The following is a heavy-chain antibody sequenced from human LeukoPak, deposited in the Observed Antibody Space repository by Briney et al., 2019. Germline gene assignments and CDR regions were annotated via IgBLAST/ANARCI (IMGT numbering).Heavy chain of an antibody. J-gene: IGHJ4*02. Sequence: TASETLSLTCTVSGGSISSYYWSWIRQPPGKGLEWIGYIYYSGSTNYNPSLKSRVTISLDTSKNQFSLKLSSVTAADTAVYYCARHLSGYGTFDYWGQGALVTVSS. CDR3: ARHLSGYGTFDY. CDR2: IYYSGST. CDR1: GGSISSYY. V-gene: IGHV4-59*08. D-gene: IGHD1-1*01.